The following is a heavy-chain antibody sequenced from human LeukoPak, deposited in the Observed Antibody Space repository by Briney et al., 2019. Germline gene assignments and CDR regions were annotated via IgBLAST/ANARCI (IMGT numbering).Heavy chain of an antibody. CDR2: ISGSGGTT. D-gene: IGHD6-13*01. V-gene: IGHV3-23*01. Sequence: GGSLRLSCAASGFTFSSYAMSRVRQAPGKELGWVSGISGSGGTTYYAASVKGRFTISRDNSKNTLYLQMNSLRAEDTAVYYCAKDPAGGTVNWFDPWGQGTLVTVSS. J-gene: IGHJ5*02. CDR3: AKDPAGGTVNWFDP. CDR1: GFTFSSYA.